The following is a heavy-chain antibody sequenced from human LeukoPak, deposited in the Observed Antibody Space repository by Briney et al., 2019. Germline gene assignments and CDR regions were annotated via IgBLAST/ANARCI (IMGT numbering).Heavy chain of an antibody. J-gene: IGHJ4*02. CDR2: LSGSGGST. CDR3: AKDFRGAGFFDY. CDR1: GFIFSNYA. V-gene: IGHV3-23*01. Sequence: GGALRLSCAPSGFIFSNYAMSGVGQAPGRGVQGVSGLSGSGGSTYYADSVKGRFTISRDNSKNTLYLQMNSLRAEDTAVYYCAKDFRGAGFFDYCGQGTLVTVSS. D-gene: IGHD6-19*01.